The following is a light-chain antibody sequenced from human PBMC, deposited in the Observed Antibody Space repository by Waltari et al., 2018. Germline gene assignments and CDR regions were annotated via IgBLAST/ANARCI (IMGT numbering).Light chain of an antibody. CDR2: RDD. Sequence: SFELAQPPSVSVSPGQTATITCSGDNLGEKFACWYQQKSGTSPLVIIYRDDKRPSGISERFSGSTTGNAATLTISGTQTIDEADYFCQAWDNHNVVFGGGTKLTVL. CDR3: QAWDNHNVV. J-gene: IGLJ2*01. V-gene: IGLV3-1*01. CDR1: NLGEKF.